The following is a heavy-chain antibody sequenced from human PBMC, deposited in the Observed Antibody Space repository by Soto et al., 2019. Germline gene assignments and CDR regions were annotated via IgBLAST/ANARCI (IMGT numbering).Heavy chain of an antibody. J-gene: IGHJ4*02. CDR2: IKSETDGATT. CDR1: GFTFTNAW. CDR3: TRTILQWFGESD. D-gene: IGHD3-10*01. Sequence: EVQLVESGGGLVQPGGSLRLSCTASGFTFTNAWMSWVRQAPGKGLEWVGRIKSETDGATTDYAAPVKGRFTISRADSTKTLYLHMNRPRTADTAVYYCTRTILQWFGESDWGQGPLFTVSS. V-gene: IGHV3-15*01.